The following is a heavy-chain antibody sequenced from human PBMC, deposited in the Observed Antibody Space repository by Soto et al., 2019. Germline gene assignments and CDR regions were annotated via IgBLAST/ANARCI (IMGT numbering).Heavy chain of an antibody. J-gene: IGHJ6*02. CDR1: GGSISSSNW. D-gene: IGHD2-2*01. CDR2: IYHSGST. CDR3: AREPKYPERGYYGMDV. Sequence: QVQLQESGPGLVKPSGTLSLTCAVSGGSISSSNWWSWVRQPPGKGLEWIGEIYHSGSTNYNPSLKSRATISVDKSKNQFSLKLSSVTAADTAVYYCAREPKYPERGYYGMDVWGQGTTVTVSS. V-gene: IGHV4-4*02.